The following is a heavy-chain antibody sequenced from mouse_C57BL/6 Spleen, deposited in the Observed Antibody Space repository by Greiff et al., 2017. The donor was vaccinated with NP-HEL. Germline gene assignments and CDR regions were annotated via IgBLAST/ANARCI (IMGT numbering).Heavy chain of an antibody. CDR2: IDPSDSET. D-gene: IGHD2-13*01. CDR1: GYTFTSYW. V-gene: IGHV1-52*01. CDR3: ARDYYGDNVWFAY. Sequence: QVQLQQSGAELVRPGSSVKLSCKASGYTFTSYWMHWVKQRPIQGLEWIGNIDPSDSETHYNQKFKDKATLTVDKSSSTSYMQLSSLTSEDAAVYYGARDYYGDNVWFAYWGQGTLGTGSA. J-gene: IGHJ3*01.